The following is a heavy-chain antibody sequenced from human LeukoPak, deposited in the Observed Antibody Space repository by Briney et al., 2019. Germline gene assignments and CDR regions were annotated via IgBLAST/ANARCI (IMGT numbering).Heavy chain of an antibody. J-gene: IGHJ5*02. D-gene: IGHD4-17*01. V-gene: IGHV1-46*01. CDR3: AILYGSFAP. CDR2: INPSGGST. CDR1: GYTFTNYY. Sequence: ASVKVSCKASGYTFTNYYMHWVRQAPGQGLEWMGIINPSGGSTSYAQKFQGRVTMTRDTSTSTAYMELSSLRSEDTAVYYCAILYGSFAPWGQGTLVTVPS.